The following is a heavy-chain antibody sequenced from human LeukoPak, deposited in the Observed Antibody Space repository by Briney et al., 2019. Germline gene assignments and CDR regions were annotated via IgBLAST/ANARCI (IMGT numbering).Heavy chain of an antibody. CDR3: ASENFQH. Sequence: SETLSLTCAVYGGSFSGYYWSWIRQPPGKGLEWTGEINHSGSTNYNPSLKSRVTISVDTSKNQFSLKLSSVTAADTAVYYCASENFQHWGQGTLVTVSS. V-gene: IGHV4-34*01. J-gene: IGHJ1*01. CDR1: GGSFSGYY. CDR2: INHSGST.